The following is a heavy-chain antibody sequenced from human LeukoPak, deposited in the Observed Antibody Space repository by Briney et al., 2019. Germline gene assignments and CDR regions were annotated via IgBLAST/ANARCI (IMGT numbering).Heavy chain of an antibody. D-gene: IGHD3-9*01. CDR2: ITGSGGNT. V-gene: IGHV3-23*01. Sequence: LPGGSLRLSCAASGFTFSNYAMGWVRQAPGKGLEWVSAITGSGGNTYYADSVKGRFTISRDNSKNTLYLQMNSLRDEDTAVYYCAKWGDFDVLTGYYVPDFWGQGTLVTVSS. CDR1: GFTFSNYA. J-gene: IGHJ4*02. CDR3: AKWGDFDVLTGYYVPDF.